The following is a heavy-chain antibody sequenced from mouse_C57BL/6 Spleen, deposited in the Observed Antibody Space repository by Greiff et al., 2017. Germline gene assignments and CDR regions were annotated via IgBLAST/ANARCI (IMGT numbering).Heavy chain of an antibody. Sequence: VQLQQSGAELVMPGASVKLSCKASGYTFTSYWMHWVKQRPGQGLEWIGEIDPSDSYTNYNQKFKGKSTLTVDKSSSTAYMQLSSLTSEDSAVYYCARLGGSSYSYAMDYWGQGTSVTVSS. V-gene: IGHV1-69*01. J-gene: IGHJ4*01. CDR3: ARLGGSSYSYAMDY. D-gene: IGHD1-1*01. CDR1: GYTFTSYW. CDR2: IDPSDSYT.